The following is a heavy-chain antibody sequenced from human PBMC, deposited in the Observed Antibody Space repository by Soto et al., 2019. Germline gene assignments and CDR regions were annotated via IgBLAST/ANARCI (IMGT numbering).Heavy chain of an antibody. D-gene: IGHD3-16*02. J-gene: IGHJ5*02. Sequence: EVQLVESGGGLVKPGGSLRLSCAASGFTFSSYSMNWVRQAPGKGLEWVSSISSSSSYIYYADSVKGRFTISRDNAKNSLYLQMNSLRAEDTAVYYCAGGPYDYIWGSYRPGRFDPWGQGTLVTVSS. CDR3: AGGPYDYIWGSYRPGRFDP. CDR2: ISSSSSYI. V-gene: IGHV3-21*01. CDR1: GFTFSSYS.